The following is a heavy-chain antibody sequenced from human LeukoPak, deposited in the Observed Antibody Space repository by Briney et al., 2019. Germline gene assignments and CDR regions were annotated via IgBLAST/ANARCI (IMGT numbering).Heavy chain of an antibody. CDR1: GFTFSSYW. CDR3: ARATVTRWFDP. CDR2: INSDESST. Sequence: GGSLRLSCEPSGFTFSSYWMHWVRQAPGKGLVWVSRINSDESSTTYADSVKGRFTISRDNAKNTLFLQMNSLRAEDTAVYYCARATVTRWFDPWGQGTLVTVSS. J-gene: IGHJ5*02. D-gene: IGHD4-17*01. V-gene: IGHV3-74*01.